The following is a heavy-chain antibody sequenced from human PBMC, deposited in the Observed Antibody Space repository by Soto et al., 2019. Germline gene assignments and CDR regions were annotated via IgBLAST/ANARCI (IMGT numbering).Heavy chain of an antibody. J-gene: IGHJ4*02. D-gene: IGHD6-13*01. CDR1: GGTFSSYA. V-gene: IGHV1-69*01. Sequence: QVQLVQSGAEVKKPGSSVKVSCKASGGTFSSYAISWVRQAPGQGLEWMGGIIPIFGTANYAQRFQGRVTITTDESASTAYMELSSLRSEDTAVYYCAGGCGRGFIAAAGTFDYWGQGTLVTASS. CDR2: IIPIFGTA. CDR3: AGGCGRGFIAAAGTFDY.